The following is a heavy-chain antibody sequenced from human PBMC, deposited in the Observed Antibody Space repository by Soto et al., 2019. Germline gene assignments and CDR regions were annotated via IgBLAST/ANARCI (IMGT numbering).Heavy chain of an antibody. V-gene: IGHV3-53*01. CDR1: GFTVSSNY. J-gene: IGHJ6*02. Sequence: VGSLRLSCAASGFTVSSNYMSWVRQAPGKGLEWVSVIYSGGSTYYADSVKGRFTISRDNSKNTLYLQMNSLRAEDTAVYYCARDRYYDFWSGSFGMDVWGQGTTVTVSS. CDR2: IYSGGST. D-gene: IGHD3-3*01. CDR3: ARDRYYDFWSGSFGMDV.